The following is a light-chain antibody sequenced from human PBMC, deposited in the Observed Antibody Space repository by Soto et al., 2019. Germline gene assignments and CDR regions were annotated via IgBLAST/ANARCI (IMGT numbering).Light chain of an antibody. Sequence: DILLTQFPGTLSLSPGERATLSCRASQTIPTGFLAWFQQKSGQAPRLLIYGASSRATGIPDRFSGSGSGTDFTLTISRLEPEDFAVYYCQQYGSSPPTFGQGTKVEIK. CDR2: GAS. J-gene: IGKJ1*01. V-gene: IGKV3-20*01. CDR3: QQYGSSPPT. CDR1: QTIPTGF.